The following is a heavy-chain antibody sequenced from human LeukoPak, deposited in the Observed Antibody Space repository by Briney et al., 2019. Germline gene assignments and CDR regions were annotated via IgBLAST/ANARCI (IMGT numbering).Heavy chain of an antibody. D-gene: IGHD3-3*01. CDR3: AKYLFSSGSMRPSRYMDV. CDR1: GFTFSNYA. CDR2: ITGSGGST. Sequence: GGSLSLSCAASGFTFSNYAMSWVRQAPGKGPEWVSVITGSGGSTYYADSVKGRFTISRDNSKNTLYLQMNSLRAEDTAVYYCAKYLFSSGSMRPSRYMDVWGKGTTVTVSS. V-gene: IGHV3-23*01. J-gene: IGHJ6*03.